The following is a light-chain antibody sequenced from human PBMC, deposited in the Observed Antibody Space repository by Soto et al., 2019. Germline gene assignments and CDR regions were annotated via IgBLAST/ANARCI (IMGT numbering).Light chain of an antibody. Sequence: SYELTQPPSVSVAPGQTARFTCGGDNIGSKSVHWYQQKPGQAPVLVVYDDTGRPSGVSNRFSGSKSGNTASLTISELQAEDEAAYYCTSYSSSSTFYVFGTGTKLTVL. CDR2: DDT. CDR3: TSYSSSSTFYV. J-gene: IGLJ1*01. CDR1: NIGSKS. V-gene: IGLV3-21*02.